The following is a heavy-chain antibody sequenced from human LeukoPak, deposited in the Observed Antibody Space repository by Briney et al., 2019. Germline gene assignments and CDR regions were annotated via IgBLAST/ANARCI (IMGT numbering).Heavy chain of an antibody. Sequence: ASVKVSCKASGYTFTSYGISWVRQAPGQGLEWMGWISAYNGNTNYAQKLQGRVTMTTDTSTSTAYMELRSLRSDDTAVYYCARVDIVVVVAATPGYWGQGTLVTVSS. J-gene: IGHJ4*02. V-gene: IGHV1-18*01. CDR2: ISAYNGNT. CDR1: GYTFTSYG. D-gene: IGHD2-15*01. CDR3: ARVDIVVVVAATPGY.